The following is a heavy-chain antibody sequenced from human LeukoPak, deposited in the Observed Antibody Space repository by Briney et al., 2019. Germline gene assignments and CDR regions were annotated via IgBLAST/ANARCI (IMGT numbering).Heavy chain of an antibody. J-gene: IGHJ4*02. D-gene: IGHD2-2*01. CDR3: ARDSSSCSSTSCYYLDLDY. CDR2: ISYGGSNK. V-gene: IGHV3-30-3*01. Sequence: GGSLRLSCAASGFTFSNYAMPWVRQAPGKGLEWVAVISYGGSNKYYADSVKGRFTISRDNSKNTLHLQMNSLRADETAVYYCARDSSSCSSTSCYYLDLDYWGQGTLVAVSS. CDR1: GFTFSNYA.